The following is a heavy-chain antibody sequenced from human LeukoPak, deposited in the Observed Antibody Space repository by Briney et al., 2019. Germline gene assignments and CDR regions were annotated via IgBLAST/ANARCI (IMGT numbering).Heavy chain of an antibody. CDR2: ISSSSSYI. CDR1: GFTFSSYS. J-gene: IGHJ4*02. D-gene: IGHD3-10*01. CDR3: ARDRLSGSDYVPYYFDY. V-gene: IGHV3-21*01. Sequence: GGSLRLSCAASGFTFSSYSMNWVRQAPGKGPEWVSSISSSSSYIYYADSVKGRFTISRDNAKNSLYLQMNSLRAEDTAVYYCARDRLSGSDYVPYYFDYWGQGTLVTVSS.